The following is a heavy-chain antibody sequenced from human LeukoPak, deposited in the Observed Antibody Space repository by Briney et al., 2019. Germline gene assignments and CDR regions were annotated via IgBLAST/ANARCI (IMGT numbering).Heavy chain of an antibody. Sequence: PGGSLRLSCAASGFTFSSYAMHWVRQAPGKGLEWVAVISYDGSNKYYADSVKGRFTISRDNSKNTLYLQMNSLRAEDTAVYYCARTEPPSIDAPYYYYGMDVWGQGTTVTVSS. V-gene: IGHV3-30-3*01. CDR3: ARTEPPSIDAPYYYYGMDV. D-gene: IGHD1-14*01. J-gene: IGHJ6*02. CDR1: GFTFSSYA. CDR2: ISYDGSNK.